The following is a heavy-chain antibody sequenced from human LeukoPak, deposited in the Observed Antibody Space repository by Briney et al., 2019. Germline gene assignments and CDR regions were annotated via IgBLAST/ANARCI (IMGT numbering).Heavy chain of an antibody. D-gene: IGHD3-3*01. CDR2: ISSSSSYI. CDR1: GFTFSSYS. Sequence: QPGRSLRLSCAASGFTFSSYSMNWVRQAPGKGLEWVSSISSSSSYIYYADSVKGRFTISRDNAKNSLYLQMNSLRAEDTAVYYCARDARVDTIFGVVPNSLYGMDVWGQGTTVTVSS. V-gene: IGHV3-21*01. CDR3: ARDARVDTIFGVVPNSLYGMDV. J-gene: IGHJ6*02.